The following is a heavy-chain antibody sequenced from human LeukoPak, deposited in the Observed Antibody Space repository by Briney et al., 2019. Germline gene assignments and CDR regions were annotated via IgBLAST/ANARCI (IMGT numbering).Heavy chain of an antibody. Sequence: QHGGSLRPSCAASGFTFSSYGMHWVRQAPGKGLEWVAVISYDGSNKYYADSVKGRFTISRDNSKNTLYLQMNSLRAEDTAVYYCAKDRDGDYGFDYWGQGTLVTVSS. J-gene: IGHJ4*02. V-gene: IGHV3-30*18. CDR3: AKDRDGDYGFDY. D-gene: IGHD4-17*01. CDR2: ISYDGSNK. CDR1: GFTFSSYG.